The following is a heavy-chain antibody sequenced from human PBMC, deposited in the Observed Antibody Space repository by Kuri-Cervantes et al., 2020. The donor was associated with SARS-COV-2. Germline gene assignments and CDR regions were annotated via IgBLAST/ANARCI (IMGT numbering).Heavy chain of an antibody. D-gene: IGHD4-17*01. CDR1: GFTFSSYS. CDR3: ARGFPTVTTWLGYYYYGMDV. J-gene: IGHJ6*02. V-gene: IGHV3-48*01. Sequence: GGSLRLSCAASGFTFSSYSMNWVRQAPGKGLEWDSYISSSSSTIYYTDSVKGRSTISRDNAKNSLYLQMNSLRAEDTAVYYCARGFPTVTTWLGYYYYGMDVWGQGTTVTVSS. CDR2: ISSSSSTI.